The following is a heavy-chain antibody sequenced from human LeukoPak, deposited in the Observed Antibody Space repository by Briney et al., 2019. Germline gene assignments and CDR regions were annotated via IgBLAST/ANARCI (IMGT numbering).Heavy chain of an antibody. CDR2: IYGGGGVI. J-gene: IGHJ4*02. V-gene: IGHV3-23*03. CDR1: GFTFSGYG. D-gene: IGHD5-12*01. CDR3: AKDRIPDSGYDIDY. Sequence: GGSLRLSCAASGFTFSGYGVYWVRQAPRKGLEWVAGIYGGGGVIKYADSVKGRFTISRDNSENILYLQMDSLRVEDTAIYYCAKDRIPDSGYDIDYWGQGTPVTVSS.